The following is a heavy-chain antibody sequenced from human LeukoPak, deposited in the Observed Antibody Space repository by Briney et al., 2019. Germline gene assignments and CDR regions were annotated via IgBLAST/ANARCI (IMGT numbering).Heavy chain of an antibody. CDR2: ISWNSGSI. J-gene: IGHJ6*02. V-gene: IGHV3-9*01. Sequence: GGSLRLSCAGSGFTLSSYWMHWVRQAPGQGLEWVSGISWNSGSIGYADSVKGRFTISRDNAKNSLYLQMNSLRAEDTALYYCAKDTSLIGFGDYEKSCGMDVWGQGTTVTVSS. CDR1: GFTLSSYW. D-gene: IGHD4-17*01. CDR3: AKDTSLIGFGDYEKSCGMDV.